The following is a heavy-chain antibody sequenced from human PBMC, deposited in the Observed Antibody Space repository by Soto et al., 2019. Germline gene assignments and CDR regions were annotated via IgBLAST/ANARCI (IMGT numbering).Heavy chain of an antibody. D-gene: IGHD3-22*01. Sequence: GESLKISCKGSGYSFSNYWIGWVRQMSGKGLEWMAITFPGNSETRYSPSFQGHVTISVDRSISTAYLQWSSLKASDTALYYCARSRYYDTTGYCPFYYYYYGMDVWGQGTTVTVSS. J-gene: IGHJ6*02. CDR3: ARSRYYDTTGYCPFYYYYYGMDV. V-gene: IGHV5-51*01. CDR2: TFPGNSET. CDR1: GYSFSNYW.